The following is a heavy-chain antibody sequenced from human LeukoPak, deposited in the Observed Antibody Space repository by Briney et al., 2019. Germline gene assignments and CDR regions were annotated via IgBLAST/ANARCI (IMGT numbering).Heavy chain of an antibody. CDR3: ARDARDYVWGSYRYAGRAFDI. CDR2: ISPSGGST. CDR1: GYTFTSNY. D-gene: IGHD3-16*02. J-gene: IGHJ3*02. V-gene: IGHV1-46*01. Sequence: GASVKVSCKAFGYTFTSNYMHWVRQAPGQGPEWMGVISPSGGSTTYAQKFQGRVTLTRDMSTSTDYLELSSLRSEDTAVYYCARDARDYVWGSYRYAGRAFDIWGQGTMVTVSS.